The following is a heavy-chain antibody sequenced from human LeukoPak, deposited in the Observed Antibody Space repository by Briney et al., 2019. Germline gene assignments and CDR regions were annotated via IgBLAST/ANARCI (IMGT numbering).Heavy chain of an antibody. V-gene: IGHV3-15*01. CDR1: GFSFSSAY. J-gene: IGHJ4*02. D-gene: IGHD6-13*01. Sequence: PGGSLRLSCAASGFSFSSAYVIWVRQAPGKGLEWLGRIKSKSAGGTVDYASPVKGRFVISRDDSRTTVSLRMNSLKTEDTAVYYCSTDAGYDSRWYNYWGQGTLVTVSS. CDR3: STDAGYDSRWYNY. CDR2: IKSKSAGGTV.